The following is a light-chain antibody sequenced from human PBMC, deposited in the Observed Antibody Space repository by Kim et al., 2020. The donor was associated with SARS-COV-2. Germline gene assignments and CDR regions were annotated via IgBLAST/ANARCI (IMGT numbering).Light chain of an antibody. J-gene: IGKJ4*01. Sequence: PGERATLSCRASQSVSSSYLAWYQQKPGQAPRLLIYGASSRATGIPDRFSGSGSGTDFTLTISRLDPEDFAVYYCQQYGSSLPLTFGGGTKVDIK. V-gene: IGKV3-20*01. CDR3: QQYGSSLPLT. CDR1: QSVSSSY. CDR2: GAS.